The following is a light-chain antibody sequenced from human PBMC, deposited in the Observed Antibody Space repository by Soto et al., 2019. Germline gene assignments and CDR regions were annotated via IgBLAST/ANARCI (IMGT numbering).Light chain of an antibody. CDR1: SGHSSYA. Sequence: QSVLTQSPSASASLGASVKLTCTLSSGHSSYAIAWHQQQPEKGPRYLMKLNSDGSHSKGDGIPDRFSGSSSGAERYLTISSLQSEDEADYYCQTWGTGIHRVFGGGTKLPVL. J-gene: IGLJ2*01. CDR3: QTWGTGIHRV. V-gene: IGLV4-69*01. CDR2: LNSDGSH.